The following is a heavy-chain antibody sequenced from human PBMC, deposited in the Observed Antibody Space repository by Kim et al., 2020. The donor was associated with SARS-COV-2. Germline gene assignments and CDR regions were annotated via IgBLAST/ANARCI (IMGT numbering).Heavy chain of an antibody. V-gene: IGHV4-59*01. Sequence: SETLSLTCTVSGGSISSYYWSWIRQPPGKGLEWIGYIYYSGSTNYNPSLKSRVTISVDTSKNQFSLKLSSVTAADTAVYYCARDLRLYYYGSGSYYLKEASPSYGMDVWGQGTTGTVSS. J-gene: IGHJ6*02. CDR3: ARDLRLYYYGSGSYYLKEASPSYGMDV. CDR2: IYYSGST. CDR1: GGSISSYY. D-gene: IGHD3-10*01.